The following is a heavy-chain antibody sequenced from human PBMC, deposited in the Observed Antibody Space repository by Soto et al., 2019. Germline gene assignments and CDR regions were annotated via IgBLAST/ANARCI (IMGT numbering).Heavy chain of an antibody. CDR2: IYYSGST. CDR1: GGSISSGGYY. Sequence: QVQLQESGPGLVKPSQTLSLTCTVSGGSISSGGYYWSWIRQHPGKGLEWIGYIYYSGSTYYNPSLKRRVTISVDTSKNQFSLKLSSVPAADTAVYYCARGLVVVAATLGCYFDYWGQGTLVTVSS. J-gene: IGHJ4*02. D-gene: IGHD2-15*01. CDR3: ARGLVVVAATLGCYFDY. V-gene: IGHV4-31*03.